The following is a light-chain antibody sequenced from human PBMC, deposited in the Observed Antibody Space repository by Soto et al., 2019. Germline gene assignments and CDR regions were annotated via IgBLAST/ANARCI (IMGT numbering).Light chain of an antibody. Sequence: EIVLTQSPATLSLSPGERATLSCRASQSVSSYLAWYQQKPGQAPRLLIYDAANRATGIPARFSGSESGTDFTLTISSLEHEDFAIYYRQQRSNWPTFGGGTKVEIK. CDR2: DAA. V-gene: IGKV3-11*01. CDR3: QQRSNWPT. CDR1: QSVSSY. J-gene: IGKJ4*01.